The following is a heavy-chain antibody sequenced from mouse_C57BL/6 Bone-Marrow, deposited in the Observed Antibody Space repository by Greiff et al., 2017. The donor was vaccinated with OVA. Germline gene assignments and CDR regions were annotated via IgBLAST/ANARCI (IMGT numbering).Heavy chain of an antibody. Sequence: VQGVESGAELVRPGTSVKVSCKASGYAFTNYLIEWVKQRPGQGLEWIGVINPGSGGTNYNAKFKGKATLTADKSSSTAYMQLSSLTSEDAAVYVCARITTVVADYWGQGTTLTVSS. CDR2: INPGSGGT. CDR1: GYAFTNYL. J-gene: IGHJ2*01. D-gene: IGHD1-1*01. V-gene: IGHV1-54*01. CDR3: ARITTVVADY.